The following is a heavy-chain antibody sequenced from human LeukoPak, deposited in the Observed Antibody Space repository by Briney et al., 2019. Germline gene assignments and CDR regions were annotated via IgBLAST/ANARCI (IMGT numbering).Heavy chain of an antibody. V-gene: IGHV3-23*01. D-gene: IGHD3-9*01. CDR1: GFTFSNYA. J-gene: IGHJ6*02. CDR2: ITSTGDST. Sequence: GGSLRLSCAASGFTFSNYAMRWVRQAPGKGLEWVSTITSTGDSTYYADSMKGRFTISRDNSKNTLYLQMNSLRAEDTAVYYCAKVLRYFMDVWGQGTTVTVSS. CDR3: AKVLRYFMDV.